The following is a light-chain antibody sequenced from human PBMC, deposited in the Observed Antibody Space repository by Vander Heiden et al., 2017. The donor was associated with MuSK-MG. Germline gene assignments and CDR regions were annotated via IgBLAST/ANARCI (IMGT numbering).Light chain of an antibody. CDR2: DAS. CDR3: QQVNSYPST. V-gene: IGKV1-13*02. CDR1: QGISSA. Sequence: AIQLTQSPSSLSAFVGDRITITCRASQGISSALAWYQQKPGKAPKLLIYDASSLESGVPSRFSGSGSGTDFTLTISSLQPEDFATYYCQQVNSYPSTFGQGTKVEIK. J-gene: IGKJ2*02.